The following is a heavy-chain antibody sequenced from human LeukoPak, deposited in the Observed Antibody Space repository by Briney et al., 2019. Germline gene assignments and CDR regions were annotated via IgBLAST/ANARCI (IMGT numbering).Heavy chain of an antibody. D-gene: IGHD3-22*01. Sequence: GGSLRLSCAASGFTFSSYAMHWVRQAPGKGLEWVAVISYDGSNKYYADSVKGRFTISRDNSKNTLYLQMNSLRAEDTAVYYCARGGYYYDYSVPDYWGQGTLVTVSS. CDR1: GFTFSSYA. J-gene: IGHJ4*02. CDR2: ISYDGSNK. CDR3: ARGGYYYDYSVPDY. V-gene: IGHV3-30-3*01.